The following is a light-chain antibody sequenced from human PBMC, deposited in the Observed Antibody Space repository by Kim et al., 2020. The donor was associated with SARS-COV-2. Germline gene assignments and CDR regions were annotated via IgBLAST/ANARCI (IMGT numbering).Light chain of an antibody. CDR1: KLGDKY. CDR2: QDN. V-gene: IGLV3-1*01. Sequence: SPGQTASITCSGDKLGDKYACWYQQKPGQSPVLVIYQDNKRPSGIPERFSGSNSGNTATLTISGTQAMDEADYYCQAWDSSTAGVFGTGTKVTVL. J-gene: IGLJ1*01. CDR3: QAWDSSTAGV.